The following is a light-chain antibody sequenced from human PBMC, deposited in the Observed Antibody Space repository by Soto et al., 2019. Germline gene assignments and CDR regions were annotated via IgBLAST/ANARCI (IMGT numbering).Light chain of an antibody. V-gene: IGKV1-5*03. CDR2: KAS. CDR1: QSVRSW. Sequence: DIQMTQSPSTLSASIGDRVTITCRASQSVRSWLAWYQQKPGKAPKLLIYKASTLGSGVPSRFSGTGSGTEFTLTISSLQPDDLATYYCQQYNTYCVFGQGTKVEIK. CDR3: QQYNTYCV. J-gene: IGKJ1*01.